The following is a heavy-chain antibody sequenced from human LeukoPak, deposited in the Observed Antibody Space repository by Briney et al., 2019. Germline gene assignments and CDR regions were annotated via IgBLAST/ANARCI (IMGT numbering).Heavy chain of an antibody. J-gene: IGHJ4*02. D-gene: IGHD3-22*01. CDR3: ARAMIVVRAPGLTPDY. CDR1: GYTFTSYA. CDR2: INTNTGNP. V-gene: IGHV7-4-1*02. Sequence: ASVEVSCKASGYTFTSYAMNWVRQAPGQGLEWMGWINTNTGNPTYAQGFTGRFVFSLDTSVSTAYLQISSLKAEDTAVYYCARAMIVVRAPGLTPDYWGQGTLVTVSS.